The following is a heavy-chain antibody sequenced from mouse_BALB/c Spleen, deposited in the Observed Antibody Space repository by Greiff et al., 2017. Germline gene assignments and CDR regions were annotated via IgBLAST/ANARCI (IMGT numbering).Heavy chain of an antibody. CDR3: ARGITTAPFAY. Sequence: EVQLVESGAELVKPGASVKLSCTASGFNIKDTYMHWVKQRPEQGLEWIGRIDPANGNTKYDPKFQGKATITADTSSNTAYLQLSSLTSEDTAVYYCARGITTAPFAYWGQGTLVTVSA. V-gene: IGHV14-3*02. CDR1: GFNIKDTY. D-gene: IGHD1-2*01. J-gene: IGHJ3*01. CDR2: IDPANGNT.